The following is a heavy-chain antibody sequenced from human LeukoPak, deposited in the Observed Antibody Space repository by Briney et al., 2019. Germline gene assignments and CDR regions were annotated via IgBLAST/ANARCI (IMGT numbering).Heavy chain of an antibody. J-gene: IGHJ4*02. Sequence: GGSLRLSCAASGFTVSSNYMSWVRQAPGKGLEWVSVIYSGGSTYYADSVKGRFTISRDNSKNTLYLQMNSLRAEDTAAYYCARDPLYSSGWYSYWGQGTLVTVSS. V-gene: IGHV3-53*01. CDR1: GFTVSSNY. D-gene: IGHD6-19*01. CDR2: IYSGGST. CDR3: ARDPLYSSGWYSY.